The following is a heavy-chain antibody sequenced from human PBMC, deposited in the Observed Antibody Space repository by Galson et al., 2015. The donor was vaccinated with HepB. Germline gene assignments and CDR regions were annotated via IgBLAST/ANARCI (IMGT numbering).Heavy chain of an antibody. J-gene: IGHJ4*02. D-gene: IGHD2/OR15-2a*01. CDR1: GYTFTGHY. CDR2: INTNSGGT. V-gene: IGHV1-2*06. Sequence: SVKVSCKASGYTFTGHYIHWVRQAPGQGLEWMGRINTNSGGTNYAEKFQGRVTITRDTSITTTYMEVSSLRSDDTAVYYCARADYCNSNSDTVQPHFDYRGPVTPVTVAS. CDR3: ARADYCNSNSDTVQPHFDY.